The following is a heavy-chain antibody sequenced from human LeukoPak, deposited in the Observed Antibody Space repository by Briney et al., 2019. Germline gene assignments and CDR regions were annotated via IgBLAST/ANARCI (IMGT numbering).Heavy chain of an antibody. J-gene: IGHJ6*02. D-gene: IGHD6-6*01. Sequence: ASVKVSCKASGYTFTGYYMHWVRQAPGQGLEWMGWINPNSGGTNYAQKFQGRVTMTRDTSISTAYMELSRLRSDDTAVYYCARDLSSSARYYYYYGMDVWGQGTTVTVSS. CDR2: INPNSGGT. V-gene: IGHV1-2*02. CDR3: ARDLSSSARYYYYYGMDV. CDR1: GYTFTGYY.